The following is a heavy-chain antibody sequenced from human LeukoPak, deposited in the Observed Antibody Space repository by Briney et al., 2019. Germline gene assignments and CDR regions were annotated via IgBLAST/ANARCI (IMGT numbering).Heavy chain of an antibody. J-gene: IGHJ4*02. D-gene: IGHD6-19*01. CDR3: VRDGVGYNSGWYGYFAY. CDR1: GFTFSSYS. CDR2: ISSSSSYI. V-gene: IGHV3-21*01. Sequence: GGSLRLSCAASGFTFSSYSMNWVRQAPGKGLEWVSSISSSSSYIYYADYVKGRVTISRDNSKNTLYLQMNSLRAEDTAVYYCVRDGVGYNSGWYGYFAYWGQGTLVTVSS.